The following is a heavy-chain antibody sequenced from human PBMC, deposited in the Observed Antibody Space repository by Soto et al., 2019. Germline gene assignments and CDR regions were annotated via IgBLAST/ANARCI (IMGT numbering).Heavy chain of an antibody. Sequence: ASVKVSCKASGYTFTIYGISWVRQAPGQGLEWMGWISAYNGNTNYAQKLQGRVTMTTDTSTSTAYMELRSLRSDDTAVYYCARDRTVAGIGAYYYYYGMDVWGQGTTVTVSS. D-gene: IGHD6-19*01. CDR2: ISAYNGNT. J-gene: IGHJ6*02. CDR1: GYTFTIYG. V-gene: IGHV1-18*01. CDR3: ARDRTVAGIGAYYYYYGMDV.